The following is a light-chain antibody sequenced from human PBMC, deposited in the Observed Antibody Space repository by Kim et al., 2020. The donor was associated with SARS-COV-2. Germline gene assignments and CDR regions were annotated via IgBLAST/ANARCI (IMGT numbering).Light chain of an antibody. Sequence: IQLTQSPSSLSASVGDRVTITCRASQAMGNIHLAWYQQKPGKAPSLLIYGASTLQSGVPSRFSGSGSGTEFSLSINNVQPEDFATYYCQQFSTYPHSFGQGTKLEI. CDR3: QQFSTYPHS. CDR1: QAMGNIH. J-gene: IGKJ2*03. CDR2: GAS. V-gene: IGKV1-9*01.